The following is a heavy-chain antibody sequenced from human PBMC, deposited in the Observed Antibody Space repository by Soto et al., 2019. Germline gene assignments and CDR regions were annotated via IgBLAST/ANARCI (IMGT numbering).Heavy chain of an antibody. J-gene: IGHJ3*01. Sequence: PGGSLRLSCAASGFTFSDSAMHWFRQASGKGLEWVGRIKSKTDGGTTDYGAPVKGRFTISRDDSKNTLYLQLNSLKTEDTAVYYCTTSPAVPWGQGTMVTVS. CDR2: IKSKTDGGTT. V-gene: IGHV3-15*01. D-gene: IGHD2-2*02. CDR3: TTSPAVP. CDR1: GFTFSDSA.